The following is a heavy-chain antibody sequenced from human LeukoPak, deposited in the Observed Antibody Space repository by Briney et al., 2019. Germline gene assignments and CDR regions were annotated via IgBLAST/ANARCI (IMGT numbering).Heavy chain of an antibody. J-gene: IGHJ3*02. Sequence: APVKACCKASGYTFTTYGISRVREAPGQRLEWLGWISAYNGKPNYAQKLQGRVTMTTDTSTSTAYMELRSLRSDDTAVYYCARDCKRDSYGRDAFDIWGQGTMVTVSS. CDR2: ISAYNGKP. V-gene: IGHV1-18*01. CDR3: ARDCKRDSYGRDAFDI. CDR1: GYTFTTYG. D-gene: IGHD5-18*01.